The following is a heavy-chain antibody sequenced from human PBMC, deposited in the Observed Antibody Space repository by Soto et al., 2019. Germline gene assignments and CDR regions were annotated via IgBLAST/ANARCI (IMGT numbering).Heavy chain of an antibody. D-gene: IGHD2-8*02. Sequence: QVQLVQSGAEVKKPGSSVKVSCKASGGSFSSYTISWVRQAPGQGLEWMGRIIPILGIANYAQKFQGRVTITADKSTSTAYMELSSLRSEDTAVYYCAVKWAGGLWDYWGQGTLVTVSS. CDR2: IIPILGIA. CDR1: GGSFSSYT. J-gene: IGHJ4*02. V-gene: IGHV1-69*02. CDR3: AVKWAGGLWDY.